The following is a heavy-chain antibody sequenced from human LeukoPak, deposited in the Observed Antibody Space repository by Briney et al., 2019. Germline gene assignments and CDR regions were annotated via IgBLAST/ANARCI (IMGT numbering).Heavy chain of an antibody. J-gene: IGHJ5*02. Sequence: SETLSLTCTVSGGSISSGDYYWSWIRQPPGKGLEWIGYIYYSGSTYYNPSLKSRVTISVDTSKNQFSLKLSSVTAADTAVYYCARSGYSSSWYWFDPWGQGTLVTVSS. CDR2: IYYSGST. V-gene: IGHV4-30-4*01. D-gene: IGHD6-13*01. CDR3: ARSGYSSSWYWFDP. CDR1: GGSISSGDYY.